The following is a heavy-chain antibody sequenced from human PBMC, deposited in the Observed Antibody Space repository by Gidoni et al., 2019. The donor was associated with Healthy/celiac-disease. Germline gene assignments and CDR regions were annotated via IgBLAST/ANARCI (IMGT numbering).Heavy chain of an antibody. CDR2: INPSGGST. CDR1: GYTFTSYY. J-gene: IGHJ4*02. CDR3: ARGGRAIFGVVTPLDY. V-gene: IGHV1-46*01. Sequence: QVQLVQSGAEVKKPGASVKVSCTASGYTFTSYYMHWVRQAPGQGLEWMGIINPSGGSTSYAQKFQGRVTMTRDTSTSTVYMELSSLRSEDTAVYYCARGGRAIFGVVTPLDYWGQGTLVTVSS. D-gene: IGHD3-3*01.